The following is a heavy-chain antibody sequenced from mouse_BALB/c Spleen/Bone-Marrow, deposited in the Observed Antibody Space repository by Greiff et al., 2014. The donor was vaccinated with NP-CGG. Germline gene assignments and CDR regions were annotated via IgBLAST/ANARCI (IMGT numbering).Heavy chain of an antibody. CDR3: TRGLLRRGGYFDV. Sequence: EVKLMESGTVLARPGASVKMSCKASGYSFTSYWMHWVKQRPGQGLEWIGAIYPGNSDTSYNQKFKGKAKLTAVTSASTAYMELSSRTNEDSAVYYCTRGLLRRGGYFDVWGAGTTVTVSS. V-gene: IGHV1-5*01. J-gene: IGHJ1*01. CDR1: GYSFTSYW. D-gene: IGHD2-3*01. CDR2: IYPGNSDT.